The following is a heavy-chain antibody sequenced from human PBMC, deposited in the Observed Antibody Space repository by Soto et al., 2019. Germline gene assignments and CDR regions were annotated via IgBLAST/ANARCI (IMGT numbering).Heavy chain of an antibody. V-gene: IGHV1-18*01. J-gene: IGHJ4*02. CDR3: ARGADGDY. D-gene: IGHD6-25*01. CDR1: GYIFTNYD. CDR2: ISAYNGNT. Sequence: QVQMVQSGAEVKKPGASVKVSCKASGYIFTNYDITWVRQAPGQGLEWMGWISAYNGNTNYAQKLQDRVTMTTDTSTRTAYLDLRSLRSDDTAVYYCARGADGDYWGQGTLVIVSS.